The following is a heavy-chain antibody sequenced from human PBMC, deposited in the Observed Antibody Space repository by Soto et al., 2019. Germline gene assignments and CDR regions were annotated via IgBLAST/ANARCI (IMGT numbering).Heavy chain of an antibody. CDR2: IYYTGST. V-gene: IGHV4-30-4*01. D-gene: IGHD5-18*01. CDR1: GVSISSAEYY. CDR3: ARVLRGYNYDYVTNYYYGMDV. J-gene: IGHJ6*02. Sequence: QVQLQESGPGLVKPSQTLSLTCTVSGVSISSAEYYWSWIRQPPGKGLEWIGYIYYTGSTYYNPSLKRRDTRSVDPSENQSSLKLTSVTAADTAVYYCARVLRGYNYDYVTNYYYGMDVWGQGTTVTVSS.